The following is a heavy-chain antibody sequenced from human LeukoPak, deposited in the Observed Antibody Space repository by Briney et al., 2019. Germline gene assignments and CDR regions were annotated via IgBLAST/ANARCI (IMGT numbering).Heavy chain of an antibody. J-gene: IGHJ4*02. CDR1: GFTFDDYA. CDR2: ISGDGGST. V-gene: IGHV3-43*02. Sequence: GGSLRLSCAASGFTFDDYAMHWVRQAPGKGLEWVSLISGDGGSTYYADSVKGRFTISRDNSKNSLYLQMNSLIAEDTALYYCAKVERYFDWLLDYWGQGTLVTVSS. CDR3: AKVERYFDWLLDY. D-gene: IGHD3-9*01.